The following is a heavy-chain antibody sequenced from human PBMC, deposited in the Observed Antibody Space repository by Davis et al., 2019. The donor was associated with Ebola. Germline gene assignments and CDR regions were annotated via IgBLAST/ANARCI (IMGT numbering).Heavy chain of an antibody. CDR1: GFTFSSYA. D-gene: IGHD3-10*01. J-gene: IGHJ6*02. CDR3: AREVWGVDYNPYFYYGMDV. V-gene: IGHV3-64D*06. Sequence: GESLKISCSASGFTFSSYAMHWVRQAPGKGLEYVSAISSNGGSTYYADSVKGRFTISRDNSKNTLYLQMSSLRAEDTAVYYCAREVWGVDYNPYFYYGMDVWGQGTTVTVSS. CDR2: ISSNGGST.